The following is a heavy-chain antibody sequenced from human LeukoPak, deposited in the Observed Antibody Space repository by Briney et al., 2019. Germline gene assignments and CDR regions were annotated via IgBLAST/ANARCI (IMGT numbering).Heavy chain of an antibody. Sequence: PGGSLRLSCAASGFTFSSYCMHWVRQAPGKGLVWVSRINSDGSSTSYADSVKGRFTISRDNAKNTLYLQMNSLRAEDTAAYYCARVGRVAAAQGYFQHWGQGTLVTVSS. J-gene: IGHJ1*01. CDR3: ARVGRVAAAQGYFQH. V-gene: IGHV3-74*01. CDR2: INSDGSST. D-gene: IGHD6-13*01. CDR1: GFTFSSYC.